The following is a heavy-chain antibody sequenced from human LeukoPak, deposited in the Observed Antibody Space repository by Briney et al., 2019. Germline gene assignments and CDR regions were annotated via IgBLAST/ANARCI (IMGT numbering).Heavy chain of an antibody. CDR2: ISYDGSNK. Sequence: GGSLRLSCAASGFTFSSYAMHWVRQALGKGLEWVAVISYDGSNKYYADSVKGRFTISRDNSKNTLYLQMNSPRAEDTAVYYCARDLDYWGQGTLVTVSS. J-gene: IGHJ4*02. V-gene: IGHV3-30-3*01. CDR1: GFTFSSYA. CDR3: ARDLDY.